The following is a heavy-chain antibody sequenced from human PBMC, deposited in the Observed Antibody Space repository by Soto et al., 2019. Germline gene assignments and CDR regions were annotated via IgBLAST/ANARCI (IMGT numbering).Heavy chain of an antibody. CDR3: ARDDYGDWGEFDY. Sequence: GGSLRLSCAASGFTVSSNYMSWVRQAPGKGLEWVSVIYSGGSTYYADSVKGRFTISRDNAKNSLYLQMNSLRAEDTAVYYCARDDYGDWGEFDYWGQGTLVTVSS. CDR2: IYSGGST. CDR1: GFTVSSNY. V-gene: IGHV3-53*01. J-gene: IGHJ4*02. D-gene: IGHD4-17*01.